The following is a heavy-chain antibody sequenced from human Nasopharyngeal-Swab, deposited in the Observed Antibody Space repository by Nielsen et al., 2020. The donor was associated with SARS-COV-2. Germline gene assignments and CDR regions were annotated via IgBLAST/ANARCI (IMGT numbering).Heavy chain of an antibody. V-gene: IGHV3-48*04. Sequence: GGSLRLSCTASGFTFGDYAMSWFRQAPGKGLEWVAYISRSSGTLYYADSVKGRFTISRDNAKNSLYLQMNSLRGEDTAVYYCARDPGGAYSNPFDYWGQGTLVTVSS. J-gene: IGHJ4*02. CDR2: ISRSSGTL. D-gene: IGHD2-15*01. CDR3: ARDPGGAYSNPFDY. CDR1: GFTFGDYA.